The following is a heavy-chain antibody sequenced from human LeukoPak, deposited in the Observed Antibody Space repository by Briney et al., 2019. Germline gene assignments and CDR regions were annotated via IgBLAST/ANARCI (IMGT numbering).Heavy chain of an antibody. D-gene: IGHD6-13*01. CDR2: INPNSGGT. J-gene: IGHJ4*02. Sequence: GASVKVSCKASGYTFTGYYMHWVRQAPGQGLEWMGRINPNSGGTNYAQKFQGRVTMTRDTYISTAYMELSRLRSDDTAVYYCARDILGQQPAYGERDYWGQGTLVTVSS. V-gene: IGHV1-2*06. CDR1: GYTFTGYY. CDR3: ARDILGQQPAYGERDY.